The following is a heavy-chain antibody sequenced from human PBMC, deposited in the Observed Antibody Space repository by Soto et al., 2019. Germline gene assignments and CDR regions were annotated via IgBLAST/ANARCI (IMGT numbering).Heavy chain of an antibody. CDR1: GFTFRSYT. V-gene: IGHV3-23*01. CDR3: AKTQERELPRVIDF. D-gene: IGHD1-7*01. J-gene: IGHJ4*02. CDR2: MSGSSSTT. Sequence: GGSLRLSCVGSGFTFRSYTMNWVRQTPGKGLEWGASMSGSSSTTYYADSVRGRFTISRDRSKNTLYRQMSSLRAEDTALYYCAKTQERELPRVIDFWGQGTLVTVSS.